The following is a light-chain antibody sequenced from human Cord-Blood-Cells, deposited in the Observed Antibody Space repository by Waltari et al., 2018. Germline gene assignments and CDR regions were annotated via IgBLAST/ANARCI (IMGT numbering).Light chain of an antibody. J-gene: IGLJ1*01. CDR1: SSDVGGYNY. Sequence: QSALTQPRSVSGSPGPSVTISCTGTSSDVGGYNYVSWYQQHPGKAPKLMIYDVSKRPSGVPDRFSGSKSGNTASLTISGLQAEDVADYYCCSYAGSYTFYVFGTGTKVTVL. V-gene: IGLV2-11*01. CDR2: DVS. CDR3: CSYAGSYTFYV.